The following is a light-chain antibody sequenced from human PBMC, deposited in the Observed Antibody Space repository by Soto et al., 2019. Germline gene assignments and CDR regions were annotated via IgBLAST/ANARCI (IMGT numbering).Light chain of an antibody. CDR2: WAS. CDR1: QTVLHSSNSRNY. Sequence: DIVMTQSPDSLAVSLGERATIKCKPSQTVLHSSNSRNYLAWYQHKPGQPPKLLVYWASTRESGVPDRFSGSGSGTDFTLTISSLQAEDVALYYCQQYYSSPWTFGQGTKVEIK. V-gene: IGKV4-1*01. CDR3: QQYYSSPWT. J-gene: IGKJ1*01.